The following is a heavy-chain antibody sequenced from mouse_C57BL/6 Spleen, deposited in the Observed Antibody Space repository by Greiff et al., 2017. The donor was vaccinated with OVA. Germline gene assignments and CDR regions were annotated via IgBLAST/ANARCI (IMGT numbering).Heavy chain of an antibody. J-gene: IGHJ1*03. V-gene: IGHV1-59*01. CDR3: ATTVVATRYFDV. D-gene: IGHD1-1*01. CDR1: GYTFTSYW. Sequence: QVQLQQPGAELVRPGTSVKLSCKASGYTFTSYWMHWVKQGPGQGLEWIGVIDPSDSYTNYNQKFKGKATLTVDTSSSTAYMQLSSLTSEDSAVYYCATTVVATRYFDVWGTGTTVTVSS. CDR2: IDPSDSYT.